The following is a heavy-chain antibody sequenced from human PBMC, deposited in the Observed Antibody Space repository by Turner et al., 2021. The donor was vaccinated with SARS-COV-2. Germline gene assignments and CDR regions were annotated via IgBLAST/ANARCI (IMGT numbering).Heavy chain of an antibody. D-gene: IGHD1-26*01. Sequence: EVQLVESGGGLVQPGGSLRLSCTVSGFFLSDHFVYWVRQAPGKGLEWVGRTKNKDHNFGTQYGASVEGRFTISRDDSKNSLYLQMNSLKTEDTAVYYCARIRGTYSDWGQGTLVTVSS. CDR1: GFFLSDHF. J-gene: IGHJ4*02. CDR3: ARIRGTYSD. V-gene: IGHV3-72*01. CDR2: TKNKDHNFGT.